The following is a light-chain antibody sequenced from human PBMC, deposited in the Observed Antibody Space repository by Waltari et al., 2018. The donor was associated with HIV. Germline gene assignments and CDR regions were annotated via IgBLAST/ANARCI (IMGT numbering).Light chain of an antibody. CDR2: EVT. J-gene: IGLJ2*01. CDR3: TSYTPNDTLV. Sequence: QSALPQPASVSGSPGKSITISCSGTWRHCGLSYSVSWYQQFPGKVHQVNIYEVTSRPSGVSDRFSGSRSGNTASLTISGLQPEDEADYYCTSYTPNDTLVVGGGTKVTVL. CDR1: WRHCGLSYS. V-gene: IGLV2-14*01.